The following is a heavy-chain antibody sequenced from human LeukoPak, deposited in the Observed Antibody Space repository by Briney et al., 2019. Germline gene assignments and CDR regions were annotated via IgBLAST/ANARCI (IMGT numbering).Heavy chain of an antibody. CDR1: GFTFNGSA. D-gene: IGHD6-19*01. V-gene: IGHV3-73*01. CDR2: IRSKANSYAT. J-gene: IGHJ4*02. CDR3: ARDPTTVAGTN. Sequence: GGSLRLSCAASGFTFNGSAMHWVRQASGKGLEWVGRIRSKANSYATAYAASVKGRFTISRDDSKNTAYLQMNSLKTEDTAIYYCARDPTTVAGTNWGQGTLVTVSS.